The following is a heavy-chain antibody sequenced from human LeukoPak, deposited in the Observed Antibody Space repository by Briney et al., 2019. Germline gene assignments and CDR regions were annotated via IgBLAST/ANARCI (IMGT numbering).Heavy chain of an antibody. V-gene: IGHV3-23*01. D-gene: IGHD6-13*01. J-gene: IGHJ4*02. CDR2: TSGRGDTT. CDR1: AFTFNTYA. Sequence: GGSLRLSCAASAFTFNTYAMSWVRQAPGKGLEWVSATSGRGDTTYYADSVKGRFTISRDNSKNTLFLQMNSLRADDTAVYYCAKGGGSSWFDYWGQGTLVTVSS. CDR3: AKGGGSSWFDY.